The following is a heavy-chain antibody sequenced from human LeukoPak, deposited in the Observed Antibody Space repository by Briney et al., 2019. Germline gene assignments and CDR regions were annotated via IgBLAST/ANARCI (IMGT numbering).Heavy chain of an antibody. CDR2: IYYSGST. Sequence: PSETLSLTCAVYGGSFSGYYWSWIRQPPGKGLEWIGSIYYSGSTYYNPSLKSRVTISVDTSKNQFSLKLSSVTAADTAVYYCARLRSGWFDPWGQGTLVTVSS. CDR1: GGSFSGYY. D-gene: IGHD3-10*01. CDR3: ARLRSGWFDP. V-gene: IGHV4-34*01. J-gene: IGHJ5*02.